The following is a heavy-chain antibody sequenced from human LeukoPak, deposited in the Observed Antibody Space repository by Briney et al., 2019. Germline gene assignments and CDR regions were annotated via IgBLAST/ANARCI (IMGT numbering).Heavy chain of an antibody. CDR1: GFTFSSYT. CDR2: INSGSNYI. D-gene: IGHD2-21*02. V-gene: IGHV3-21*01. J-gene: IGHJ4*02. CDR3: ARDRGGRVVVTATYFDS. Sequence: PGGSLRLSCAASGFTFSSYTINWVRQPPGKGLEWVASINSGSNYIFYADSVNGRFTISRDNGKNSLSLQMNSLRAEDTAVYYCARDRGGRVVVTATYFDSWGQGTLVTVSS.